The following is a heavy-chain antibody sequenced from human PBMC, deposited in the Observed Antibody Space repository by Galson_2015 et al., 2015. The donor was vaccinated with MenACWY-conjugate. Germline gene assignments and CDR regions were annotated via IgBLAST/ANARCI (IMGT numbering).Heavy chain of an antibody. D-gene: IGHD6-19*01. CDR2: ISWDSGSI. J-gene: IGHJ4*02. CDR1: GFTFDDKD. V-gene: IGHV3-9*01. CDR3: AKSAEYSSGWYAIEY. Sequence: SLGLSCAGSGFTFDDKDMHWVRQAPGKGLEWVSGISWDSGSIDYADSVKGRFTISRDNAKNSLYLQISSLRAEDTALYYCAKSAEYSSGWYAIEYWGQGALVTVSS.